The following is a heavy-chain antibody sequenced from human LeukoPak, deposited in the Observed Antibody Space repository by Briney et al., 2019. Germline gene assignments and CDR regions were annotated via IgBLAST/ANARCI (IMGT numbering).Heavy chain of an antibody. CDR3: ARYTGWYFDY. V-gene: IGHV3-7*01. D-gene: IGHD2-8*02. CDR1: GFTFRSYW. CDR2: IKQDGSEV. Sequence: GGSLRLSCAPSGFTFRSYWMSWVRQAPGKGLEWVAKIKQDGSEVYYLDSVKGRFIVSGDNVKNSLYVQMNSLRVEDTAVYYCARYTGWYFDYWGQGTLVTVSS. J-gene: IGHJ4*02.